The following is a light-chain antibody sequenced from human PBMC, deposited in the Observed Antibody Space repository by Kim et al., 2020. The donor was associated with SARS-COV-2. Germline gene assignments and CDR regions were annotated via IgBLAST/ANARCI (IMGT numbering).Light chain of an antibody. CDR2: GNY. CDR1: SLRNYY. CDR3: SSRDSTGDNMV. Sequence: SSELTQDPAVSVALGQTVRLTCQGDSLRNYYATWYQQRPGQAPTLVLYGNYDRPSGIPDRFSGSASGNTASLTITGAQAEDEGDYYCSSRDSTGDNMVFG. V-gene: IGLV3-19*01. J-gene: IGLJ3*02.